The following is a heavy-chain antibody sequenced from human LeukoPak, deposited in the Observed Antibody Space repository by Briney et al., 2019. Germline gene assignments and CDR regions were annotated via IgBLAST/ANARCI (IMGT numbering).Heavy chain of an antibody. CDR1: GGSFSGYY. Sequence: PSETLSLTCAVYGGSFSGYYWSWIRQPPGKGLEWIGEINHSGSTNYNPSLKSRVTISVDTSKNQFSLKLSSVTAADTAVYYCAEPTVNYNGWGGILWYYFDYGGQGPRATVS. D-gene: IGHD3-10*02. V-gene: IGHV4-34*01. J-gene: IGHJ4*02. CDR3: AEPTVNYNGWGGILWYYFDY. CDR2: INHSGST.